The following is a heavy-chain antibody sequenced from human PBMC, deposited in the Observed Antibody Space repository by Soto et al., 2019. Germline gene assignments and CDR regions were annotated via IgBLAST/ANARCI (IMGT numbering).Heavy chain of an antibody. CDR1: GYTFTSYA. J-gene: IGHJ4*02. CDR3: ARGGYSYGYDVLDY. Sequence: QVQLVQSGAEVKKPGASVKVSYKASGYTFTSYAMHWVRQAPGQRLEWMGWINAGNGNTKYSQKFQGRVTITRDTSASTAYMELSSLRSEDTAVYYCARGGYSYGYDVLDYWGQGTLVTVSS. D-gene: IGHD5-18*01. CDR2: INAGNGNT. V-gene: IGHV1-3*01.